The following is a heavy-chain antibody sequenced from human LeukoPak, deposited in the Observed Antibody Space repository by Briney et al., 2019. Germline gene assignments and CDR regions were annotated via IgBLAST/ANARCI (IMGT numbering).Heavy chain of an antibody. J-gene: IGHJ6*03. CDR3: ARRSEFGVLYYMDV. CDR1: GFTFSSYS. CDR2: IASSSGTI. D-gene: IGHD3-16*01. V-gene: IGHV3-48*01. Sequence: GRTPSLSCAASGFTFSSYSMNWVRRAPGKGLGWCSYIASSSGTIYYADSVTGRFTISRDNANNSLYQQMNSLRAKDTAVYYCARRSEFGVLYYMDVWGKGPTVTV.